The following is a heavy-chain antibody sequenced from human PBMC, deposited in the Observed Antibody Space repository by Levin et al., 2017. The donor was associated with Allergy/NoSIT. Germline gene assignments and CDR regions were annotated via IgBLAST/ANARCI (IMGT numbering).Heavy chain of an antibody. CDR1: GFTFSSYG. V-gene: IGHV3-30*18. D-gene: IGHD4-11*01. CDR3: AKDRAYRETNAEYCHY. CDR2: ISYDGSNK. J-gene: IGHJ1*01. Sequence: GGSLRLSCAASGFTFSSYGMHWVRQAPGKGLEWVAFISYDGSNKYYADAVKGRFTISRDNSKNTLYLQMSSLRAEDTAVYYCAKDRAYRETNAEYCHYWGQGTLVIVSS.